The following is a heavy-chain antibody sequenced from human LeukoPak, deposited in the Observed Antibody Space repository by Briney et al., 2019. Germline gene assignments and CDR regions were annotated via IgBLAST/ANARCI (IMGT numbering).Heavy chain of an antibody. V-gene: IGHV3-33*08. CDR2: IWYDGSNK. D-gene: IGHD6-19*01. Sequence: EGSRRLSCAASGFTFSSYGMHWVRQAPGKGLEWVAVIWYDGSNKYYADSVKGRFTISRDNSKNTLYLQMNSLRAEDTAVYYCARDSLSSGWLDYWGQGTLVTVSS. CDR3: ARDSLSSGWLDY. CDR1: GFTFSSYG. J-gene: IGHJ4*02.